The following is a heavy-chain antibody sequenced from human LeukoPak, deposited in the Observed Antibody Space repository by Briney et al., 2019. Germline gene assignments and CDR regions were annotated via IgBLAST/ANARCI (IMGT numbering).Heavy chain of an antibody. D-gene: IGHD2-2*01. CDR2: IYPGDSDT. J-gene: IGHJ6*02. CDR1: GYSFTSYW. CDR3: ARLASCSSTRCPKFYYYYGMDV. Sequence: GESLKISWKGSGYSFTSYWIGWVRQRPGKGLEWMGMIYPGDSDTRYSPAFQGQGTISADKPSTTAYLQWSSLKASDPQMYYCARLASCSSTRCPKFYYYYGMDVWGQGTTVTVSS. V-gene: IGHV5-51*01.